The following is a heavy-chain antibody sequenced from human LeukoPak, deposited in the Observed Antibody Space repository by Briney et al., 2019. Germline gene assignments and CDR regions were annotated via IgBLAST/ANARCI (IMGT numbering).Heavy chain of an antibody. D-gene: IGHD3-22*01. CDR3: ARDYRVYYDRSGYYSWSHHFDY. CDR2: IYYSGST. V-gene: IGHV4-59*01. CDR1: GGSISSYY. J-gene: IGHJ4*02. Sequence: PSETLSLTCTVSGGSISSYYWSWIRQPPGKGLEWIGYIYYSGSTNYNPSLKSRVTISVDTSKNQFSLKLSSVTAADTAVYYCARDYRVYYDRSGYYSWSHHFDYWGQGTLVTVSS.